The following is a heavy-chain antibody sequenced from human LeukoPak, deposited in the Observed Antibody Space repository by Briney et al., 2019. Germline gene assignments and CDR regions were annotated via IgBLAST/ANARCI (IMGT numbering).Heavy chain of an antibody. V-gene: IGHV3-7*03. D-gene: IGHD3-3*01. CDR1: GFTFGKYW. CDR3: ARDQCDTWSRRGNFDS. CDR2: IKLDGSEK. Sequence: GGSLRLSCVASGFTFGKYWMSWVRQAPGKGLEWVANIKLDGSEKNYVDSVKGRSTISRDNTKNSLYLQMNSLRAEDTAVFYCARDQCDTWSRRGNFDSWGQGTLVIVSS. J-gene: IGHJ4*02.